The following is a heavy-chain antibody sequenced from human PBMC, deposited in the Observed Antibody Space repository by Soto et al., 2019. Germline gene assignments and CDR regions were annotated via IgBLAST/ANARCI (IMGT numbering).Heavy chain of an antibody. CDR3: ASIVDTAMGSNFDY. J-gene: IGHJ4*02. Sequence: SETLSLTCTVSGGSISSGDYYWSWIRQPPGKGLEWIGYIYYSGSTYYNPSLKSRVTISVDTSKNQFSLKLSSVTAADTAVYYCASIVDTAMGSNFDYWGQGTLVTVSS. D-gene: IGHD5-18*01. CDR1: GGSISSGDYY. V-gene: IGHV4-30-4*01. CDR2: IYYSGST.